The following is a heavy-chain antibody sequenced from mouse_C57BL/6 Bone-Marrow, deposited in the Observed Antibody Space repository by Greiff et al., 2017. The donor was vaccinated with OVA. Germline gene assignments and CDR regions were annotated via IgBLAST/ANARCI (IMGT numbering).Heavy chain of an antibody. V-gene: IGHV1-85*01. CDR3: ARRGITTVVATSRYFDV. CDR1: GYTFTSYD. D-gene: IGHD1-1*01. Sequence: QVQLQQSGPELVKPGASVKLSCKASGYTFTSYDINWVQQRPGQGLAWIGWIYPRDGSTKYNEKFKGKATLTVDTSSSTAYMELHSLTSEDSAVYFCARRGITTVVATSRYFDVWGTGTTVTVSS. CDR2: IYPRDGST. J-gene: IGHJ1*03.